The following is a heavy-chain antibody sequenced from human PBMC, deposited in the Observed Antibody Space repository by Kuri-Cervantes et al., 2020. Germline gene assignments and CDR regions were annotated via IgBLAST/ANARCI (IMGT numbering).Heavy chain of an antibody. Sequence: ASVKVSCKVSGYTLTELSMHWVRQAPGKGLEWMGGFDPEDGETIYAQKFQGRVTMTEDTSTDTAYMELSSLRSEDTAVYYCARGGPAGSGWLNAFDIWGQGTMVTVSS. J-gene: IGHJ3*02. D-gene: IGHD6-19*01. CDR1: GYTLTELS. V-gene: IGHV1-24*01. CDR3: ARGGPAGSGWLNAFDI. CDR2: FDPEDGET.